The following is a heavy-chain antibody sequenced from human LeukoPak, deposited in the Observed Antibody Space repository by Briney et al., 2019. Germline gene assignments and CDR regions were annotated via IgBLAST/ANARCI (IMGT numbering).Heavy chain of an antibody. CDR2: MNPNSGST. CDR3: ARGVVEVGATRYYYYYMDV. V-gene: IGHV1-8*03. D-gene: IGHD1-26*01. J-gene: IGHJ6*03. CDR1: GYTFTSSD. Sequence: ASVKVSCKASGYTFTSSDINWVRQATGQGLEWMGWMNPNSGSTGYAQKFQGRVTITRNTSISTAYMELSSLRSEDTAVYYCARGVVEVGATRYYYYYMDVWGKGTTVTVSS.